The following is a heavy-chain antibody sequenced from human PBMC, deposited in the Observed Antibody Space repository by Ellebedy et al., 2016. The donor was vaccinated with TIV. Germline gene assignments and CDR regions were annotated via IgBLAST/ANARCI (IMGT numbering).Heavy chain of an antibody. D-gene: IGHD1-7*01. Sequence: GGSLRLXCAASGFTFSGYWMSWVRQAPGKGLEWVANIKQDGSEKYYVDSVKGRFTISRDNAKNSLYLQMNSLRAEDTAVYYCARDWNSADYWGQGTLVTVSS. CDR2: IKQDGSEK. J-gene: IGHJ4*02. CDR3: ARDWNSADY. CDR1: GFTFSGYW. V-gene: IGHV3-7*03.